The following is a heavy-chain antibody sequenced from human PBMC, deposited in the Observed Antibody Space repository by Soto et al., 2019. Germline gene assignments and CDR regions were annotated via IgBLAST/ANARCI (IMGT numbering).Heavy chain of an antibody. CDR2: IWYDGSNK. CDR1: GFTFSSYG. J-gene: IGHJ6*03. CDR3: ARDGTVAYYYYMDG. D-gene: IGHD1-26*01. V-gene: IGHV3-33*01. Sequence: QVQLVESGGGVVQPGRSLRLSCAASGFTFSSYGMHWVRQAPGKGLEWVAVIWYDGSNKYYADSVKGRFTIARDNSKNTLYLQMNSLRAEDTAVYYCARDGTVAYYYYMDGWGKGTTVTVSS.